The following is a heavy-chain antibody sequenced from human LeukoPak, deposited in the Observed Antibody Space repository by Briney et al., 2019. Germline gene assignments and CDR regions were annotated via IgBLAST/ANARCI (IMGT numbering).Heavy chain of an antibody. J-gene: IGHJ4*02. D-gene: IGHD4-23*01. V-gene: IGHV3-21*01. Sequence: GGSLRLSCVASGFIFSSYTMNWVRQAPGKGLEWVSSINAGGNFIKSADSVQGRFTISRDNAKNSLYLQMTSLRVEDTAIYYCLRSAGGNLWGQGTRVTVSP. CDR1: GFIFSSYT. CDR3: LRSAGGNL. CDR2: INAGGNFI.